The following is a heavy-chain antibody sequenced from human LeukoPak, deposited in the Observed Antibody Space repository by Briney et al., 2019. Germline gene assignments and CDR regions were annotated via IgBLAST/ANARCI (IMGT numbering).Heavy chain of an antibody. D-gene: IGHD1-1*01. CDR2: MNPNSGNT. Sequence: ASVKVSCKASGYTFTSYDINWVRQATGQGLEWMGWMNPNSGNTGYAQKFQGRVTITRNTSISTAYMELSSLRSEGTAVYYCTRGPELERFDYWGQGTLVTVSS. CDR1: GYTFTSYD. V-gene: IGHV1-8*03. CDR3: TRGPELERFDY. J-gene: IGHJ4*02.